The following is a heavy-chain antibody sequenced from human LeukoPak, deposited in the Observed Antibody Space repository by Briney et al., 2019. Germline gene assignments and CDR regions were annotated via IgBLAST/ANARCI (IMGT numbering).Heavy chain of an antibody. CDR3: ARVSGSYSRGLDY. J-gene: IGHJ4*02. V-gene: IGHV4-31*03. D-gene: IGHD1-26*01. CDR2: IYYSGST. CDR1: GGSISSGDYY. Sequence: PSETLSLTCTVSGGSISSGDYYWSWIRQHPGKGLEWIGYIYYSGSTYYNPSLKSRVTISVDTSKNQFSLKLNSGTAADTAVYYCARVSGSYSRGLDYWGQGTLVTVSS.